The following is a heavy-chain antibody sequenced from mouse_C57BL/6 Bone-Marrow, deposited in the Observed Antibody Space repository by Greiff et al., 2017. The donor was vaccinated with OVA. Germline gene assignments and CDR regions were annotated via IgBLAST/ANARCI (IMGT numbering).Heavy chain of an antibody. CDR3: ASRGLYYDYDEDYAMDY. CDR2: ISSGGSYT. V-gene: IGHV5-6*02. D-gene: IGHD2-4*01. Sequence: EVMLVESGGDLVKPGGSLKLSCAASGFTFSSYGMSWVRQTPDKRLEWVATISSGGSYTYYPDSVKGRFTISRDNAKNTLYLQMSSLKSEDTAMYYCASRGLYYDYDEDYAMDYWGQGTSVTVSS. CDR1: GFTFSSYG. J-gene: IGHJ4*01.